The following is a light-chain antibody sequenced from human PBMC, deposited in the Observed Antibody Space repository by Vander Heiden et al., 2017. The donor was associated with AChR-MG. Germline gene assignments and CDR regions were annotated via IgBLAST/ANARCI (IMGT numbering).Light chain of an antibody. V-gene: IGKV1-33*01. J-gene: IGKJ5*01. Sequence: DIQMTQAPSSLSASVGDRVTITCQASQDISNYLNWYQQKPGKAPKLLIYDASHLETGVPSRFSGSGSGTDFTFTISSLQPEDIATYYCQQYDILPITFGQGTRLEIK. CDR2: DAS. CDR1: QDISNY. CDR3: QQYDILPIT.